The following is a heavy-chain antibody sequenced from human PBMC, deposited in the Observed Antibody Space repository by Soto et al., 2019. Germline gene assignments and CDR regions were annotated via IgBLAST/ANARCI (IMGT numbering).Heavy chain of an antibody. V-gene: IGHV1-69*12. D-gene: IGHD2-21*01. CDR3: ARVPEGCFCGDEHYWYFDL. CDR1: GGTFSSYA. Sequence: QVQLVQSGAEVKKPGSSVKVSCKASGGTFSSYAISWVRQAPGQGLEWMGGIIPIFGTANYAQKFQGRVTITADEXXSXAXXELSSLRSEDTAVYYCARVPEGCFCGDEHYWYFDLWGRGTLVTVSS. J-gene: IGHJ2*01. CDR2: IIPIFGTA.